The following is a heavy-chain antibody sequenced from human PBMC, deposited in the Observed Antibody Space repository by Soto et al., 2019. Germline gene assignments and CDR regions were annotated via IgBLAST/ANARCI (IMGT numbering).Heavy chain of an antibody. D-gene: IGHD3-10*01. CDR2: IYSGGCT. V-gene: IGHV3-66*01. J-gene: IGHJ2*01. CDR3: AREGRGSGNWYFDL. Sequence: EVQLVESGGGLVQPGGSLRLSCAASGLTVSSNYMSWVRQAPGKGLEWVSVIYSGGCTYYADSVKGRFTISRDNSKNTLYLQMNSLRAEDTAVYYCAREGRGSGNWYFDLWGRGTLVTVSS. CDR1: GLTVSSNY.